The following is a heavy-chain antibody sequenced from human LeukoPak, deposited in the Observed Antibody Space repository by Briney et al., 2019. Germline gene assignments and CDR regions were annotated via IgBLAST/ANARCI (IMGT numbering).Heavy chain of an antibody. V-gene: IGHV3-7*01. CDR2: MKQDGSEK. CDR3: ARIYCSSTNCYRHFDY. D-gene: IGHD2-2*01. Sequence: GGSLRLSCTASGFTFWMTWVRQAPGKGLEWVANMKQDGSEKYYVGSVKGRFTISRDNAKNSLYLQMNSLRAEDTAVYYCARIYCSSTNCYRHFDYWGQGTLVTVSS. CDR1: GFTFW. J-gene: IGHJ4*02.